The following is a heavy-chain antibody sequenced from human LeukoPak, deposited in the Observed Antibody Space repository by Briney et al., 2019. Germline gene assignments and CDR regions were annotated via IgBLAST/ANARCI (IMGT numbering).Heavy chain of an antibody. D-gene: IGHD3-9*01. CDR3: ARDLFLASRYFDWLPADTNYFDY. CDR2: ISSSSSYI. J-gene: IGHJ4*02. Sequence: GGSLRLSCAASGFTFSSYSMNWVRQAPGKGLEWVSSISSSSSYIYYADSVKGRFTISRDNAKNSLYLQMNSLRAEDTAVYYCARDLFLASRYFDWLPADTNYFDYWGQGTLVTVSS. V-gene: IGHV3-21*01. CDR1: GFTFSSYS.